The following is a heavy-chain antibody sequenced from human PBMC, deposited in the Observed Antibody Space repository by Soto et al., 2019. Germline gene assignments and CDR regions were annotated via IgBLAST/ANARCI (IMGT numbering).Heavy chain of an antibody. D-gene: IGHD2-8*01. Sequence: PSETLSLTCTVSGGSISSSSYYWGWIRQPPGKGLEWIGSIYYSGSTYYNPSLKSRVTISVDTSKNQFSLKLSSVTAADTAVYYCAYRQGFTNGVSDCDDYWGQGTLVTVYS. V-gene: IGHV4-39*01. CDR2: IYYSGST. CDR3: AYRQGFTNGVSDCDDY. J-gene: IGHJ4*02. CDR1: GGSISSSSYY.